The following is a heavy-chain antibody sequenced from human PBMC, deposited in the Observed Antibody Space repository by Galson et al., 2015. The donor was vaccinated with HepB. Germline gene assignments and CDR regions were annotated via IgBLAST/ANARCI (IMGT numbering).Heavy chain of an antibody. V-gene: IGHV3-30*02. Sequence: SLSLSCAASGFTFSRFGVHWVRQAPGKGLEWVAIIRDDGSNKYYADSVKGRFTISRDNSKNTLYLQMNSLRVEDTAVYYCARDLGELYSSGWLVYWGQGTLVTVSS. D-gene: IGHD6-19*01. CDR2: IRDDGSNK. J-gene: IGHJ4*02. CDR1: GFTFSRFG. CDR3: ARDLGELYSSGWLVY.